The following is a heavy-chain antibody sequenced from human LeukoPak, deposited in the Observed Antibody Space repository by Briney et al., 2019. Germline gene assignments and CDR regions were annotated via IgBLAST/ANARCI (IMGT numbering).Heavy chain of an antibody. CDR2: ISGGGRTT. D-gene: IGHD5-18*01. V-gene: IGHV3-23*01. Sequence: PGGSLRLSCAASGFVFTNHAISWVRQASGRGLEWISVISGGGRTTEYADSVKGRFTVSRDISQNTVSLQMNSLRVEDTGIYYCAKNFMVKRHIDSWGQGIQVTVSS. CDR1: GFVFTNHA. CDR3: AKNFMVKRHIDS. J-gene: IGHJ4*02.